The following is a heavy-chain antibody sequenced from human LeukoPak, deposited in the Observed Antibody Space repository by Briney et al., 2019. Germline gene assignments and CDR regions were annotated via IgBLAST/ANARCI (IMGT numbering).Heavy chain of an antibody. D-gene: IGHD7-27*01. Sequence: GGSLRLSCAASGFTFTYHGVHWVRQAPGKWLEWVAFINNDARNKYFADSVKGRFTISRDNSKNIVSLQMNSLRADDSALYYCARDLSWGFDYWGQGTLVTVSS. CDR3: ARDLSWGFDY. CDR1: GFTFTYHG. J-gene: IGHJ4*02. V-gene: IGHV3-30*02. CDR2: INNDARNK.